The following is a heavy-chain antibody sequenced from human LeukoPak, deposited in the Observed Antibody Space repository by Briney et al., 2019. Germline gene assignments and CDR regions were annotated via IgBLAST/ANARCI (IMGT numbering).Heavy chain of an antibody. CDR1: GGSISSGGYY. J-gene: IGHJ4*02. CDR3: ARDGRGGGLDY. V-gene: IGHV4-31*03. D-gene: IGHD2-15*01. CDR2: IYYSGST. Sequence: SQTLSLTCTVSGGSISSGGYYWSWIRPHPGKGLEWIGYIYYSGSTYYNPSLKSRVTISVDTSKNQFSLKLSSVTAADTAVYYCARDGRGGGLDYWGQGTLVTVSS.